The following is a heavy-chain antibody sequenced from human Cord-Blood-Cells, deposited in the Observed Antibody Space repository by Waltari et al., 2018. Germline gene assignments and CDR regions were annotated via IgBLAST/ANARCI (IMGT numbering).Heavy chain of an antibody. V-gene: IGHV4-59*08. CDR2: IYYSGST. CDR3: ASSDYYDSSGYLTPGEDAFDI. CDR1: GGSISSYY. J-gene: IGHJ3*02. D-gene: IGHD3-22*01. Sequence: QVQLQESGPGLVKPSETLSLTCTVSGGSISSYYWSWIRQPPGKGLEWIGYIYYSGSTNYYPPLKSRVTISVDTSKNQFSRKLSSVTAADTAVYYCASSDYYDSSGYLTPGEDAFDIWGQGTMVTVSS.